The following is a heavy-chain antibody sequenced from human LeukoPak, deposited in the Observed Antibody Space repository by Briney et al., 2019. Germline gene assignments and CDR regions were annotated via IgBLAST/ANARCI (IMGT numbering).Heavy chain of an antibody. CDR3: ARNIVATTHYYYGMDV. J-gene: IGHJ6*04. D-gene: IGHD5-12*01. Sequence: GASVKVSCKASGGTFSSYAISWVRQAPGQGLEWMGGIIPILGTANYAQKFQGRVTITADESTSTAYMELSSLRSEDTAVYYCARNIVATTHYYYGMDVWGKGTTVTVSS. CDR1: GGTFSSYA. V-gene: IGHV1-69*01. CDR2: IIPILGTA.